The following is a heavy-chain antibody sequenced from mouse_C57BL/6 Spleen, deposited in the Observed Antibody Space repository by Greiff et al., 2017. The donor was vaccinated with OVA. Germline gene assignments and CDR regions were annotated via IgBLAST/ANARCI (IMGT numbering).Heavy chain of an antibody. V-gene: IGHV1-59*01. CDR2: IDPSDSYT. CDR1: GYTFTSYW. Sequence: QVQLQQSGAELVRPGTSVKLSCKASGYTFTSYWMHWVKQRPGQGLEWIGVIDPSDSYTNYNQKFKGKATLTVDTSSSTAYMQLSSLTSEDSAVYYCARSDDYDVDYWGQGTTLTVSS. D-gene: IGHD2-4*01. J-gene: IGHJ2*01. CDR3: ARSDDYDVDY.